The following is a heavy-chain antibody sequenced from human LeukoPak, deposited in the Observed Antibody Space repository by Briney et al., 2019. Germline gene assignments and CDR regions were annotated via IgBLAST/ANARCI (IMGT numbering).Heavy chain of an antibody. V-gene: IGHV4-59*08. CDR3: AVSSPKHTFDI. CDR1: GGSMSPFY. J-gene: IGHJ3*02. CDR2: IYYSVGT. Sequence: SETLSLTCTASGGSMSPFYWSWIRQSPGKGLEWIGSIYYSVGTNYNPSLKSRVTISVASSKIPFSLELSSVSAADTAVYYCAVSSPKHTFDIWGQGTMVTVSS.